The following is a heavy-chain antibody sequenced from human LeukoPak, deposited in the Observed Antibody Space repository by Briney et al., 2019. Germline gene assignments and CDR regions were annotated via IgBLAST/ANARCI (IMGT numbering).Heavy chain of an antibody. CDR3: AKGFYGDYGFDY. Sequence: QPGGSLRLSCAASGFTFSSYAMSWVRQAPGKGLEGVSAISGSGGSTYYADSVKGRFTISRDNSKNTLYLQMNSLRAEDTAVYYCAKGFYGDYGFDYWGQGTLVTVSS. CDR1: GFTFSSYA. D-gene: IGHD4-17*01. CDR2: ISGSGGST. V-gene: IGHV3-23*01. J-gene: IGHJ4*02.